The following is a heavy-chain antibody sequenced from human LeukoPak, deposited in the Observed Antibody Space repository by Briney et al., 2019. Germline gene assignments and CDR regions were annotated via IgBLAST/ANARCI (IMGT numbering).Heavy chain of an antibody. CDR3: AKRRAVAGIGTGGGAFDI. Sequence: PGGSLRLSCAASGFTFSSYAVSWVRQAPGKGLEWVSAISGSGGSTYYADSEKGRFTISRDNSKNTLYLQMNSLRAEDTAVYYCAKRRAVAGIGTGGGAFDIWGQGTMVTVSS. D-gene: IGHD6-19*01. CDR1: GFTFSSYA. CDR2: ISGSGGST. J-gene: IGHJ3*02. V-gene: IGHV3-23*01.